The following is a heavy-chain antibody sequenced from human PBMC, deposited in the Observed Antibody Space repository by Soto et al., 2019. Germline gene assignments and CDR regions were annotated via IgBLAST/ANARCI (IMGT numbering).Heavy chain of an antibody. J-gene: IGHJ4*02. Sequence: EVQLVESGGGLVKPGGSLRLSCAASGFSFNLYNMIWVRQAPGKGLEWVSSITTRSNYNYYADSVRGRFTISRDDAKNSLYLQMDSLRPEDTAVYYCARRQQGTHCGGDCYFDLWGQGTQVTVSS. D-gene: IGHD2-21*02. V-gene: IGHV3-21*01. CDR3: ARRQQGTHCGGDCYFDL. CDR1: GFSFNLYN. CDR2: ITTRSNYN.